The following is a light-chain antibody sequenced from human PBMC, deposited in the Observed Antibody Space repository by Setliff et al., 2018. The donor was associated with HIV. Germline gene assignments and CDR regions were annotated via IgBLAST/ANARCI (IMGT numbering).Light chain of an antibody. CDR1: SSDVGTYNF. CDR2: DVS. J-gene: IGLJ1*01. V-gene: IGLV2-14*03. CDR3: SSYTTTITPYV. Sequence: QSALTQPASVSGSPGQSITIPCTGTSSDVGTYNFVSWYQQHPGKAPKLMIYDVSNRPSGVSNRFSGSKSGNTASLTISGLQAEDEADYYCSSYTTTITPYVFGTGTKVT.